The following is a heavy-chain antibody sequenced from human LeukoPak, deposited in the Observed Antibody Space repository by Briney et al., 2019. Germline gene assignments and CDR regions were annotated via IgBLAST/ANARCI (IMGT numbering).Heavy chain of an antibody. CDR2: TWRG. CDR1: GGSLTDGDYY. J-gene: IGHJ6*02. Sequence: SETLSLTCTASGGSLTDGDYYWGWFRQSPGTGLHWLATTWRGASLNSRVTISLDTSQNQFSLRLASVTASDTAVYYCVRIFGYYQESMDVWGPGITVTVSS. D-gene: IGHD3-3*01. V-gene: IGHV4-61*08. CDR3: VRIFGYYQESMDV.